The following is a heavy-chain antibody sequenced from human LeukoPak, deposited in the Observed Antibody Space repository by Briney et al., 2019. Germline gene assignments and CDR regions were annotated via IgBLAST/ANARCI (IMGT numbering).Heavy chain of an antibody. J-gene: IGHJ4*02. Sequence: GGSLRLSCAASGFTFSSYAMSWVRQAPGKGLEWVAFIRYDGSNKYYADSVKGRFTISRDNSKNTLYLQMNSLRAEDTAVYYCARYAVDYWGQGTLVTVSS. D-gene: IGHD5-18*01. CDR2: IRYDGSNK. V-gene: IGHV3-30*02. CDR1: GFTFSSYA. CDR3: ARYAVDY.